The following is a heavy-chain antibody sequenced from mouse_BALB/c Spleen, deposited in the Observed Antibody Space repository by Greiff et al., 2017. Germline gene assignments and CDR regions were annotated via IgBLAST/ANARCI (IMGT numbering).Heavy chain of an antibody. CDR1: GFTFSSYG. J-gene: IGHJ4*01. D-gene: IGHD4-1*01. CDR3: ARQTGTSDYAMDY. V-gene: IGHV5-6*01. CDR2: ISSGGSYT. Sequence: EVQLVESGGDLVKPGGSLKLSCAASGFTFSSYGMSWVRQTPDKRLEWVATISSGGSYTYYPDSVKGRFTISRDNAKNTLYLQMSSLKSEDTAMYYCARQTGTSDYAMDYWGQGTSVTVSS.